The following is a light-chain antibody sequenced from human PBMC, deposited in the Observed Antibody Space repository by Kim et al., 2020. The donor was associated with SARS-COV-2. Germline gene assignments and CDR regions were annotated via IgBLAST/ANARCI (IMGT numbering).Light chain of an antibody. CDR2: GAS. CDR3: QRDVS. Sequence: EFVLTQSPGTLSLSPGEGATLSCRASQSISNNYLGWYQQKPGQAPRLLIYGASSRATGIPDRFSGSGSGTDFTLTISRLEPEDFAVYYCQRDVSFGPGTKVDIK. CDR1: QSISNNY. J-gene: IGKJ3*01. V-gene: IGKV3-20*01.